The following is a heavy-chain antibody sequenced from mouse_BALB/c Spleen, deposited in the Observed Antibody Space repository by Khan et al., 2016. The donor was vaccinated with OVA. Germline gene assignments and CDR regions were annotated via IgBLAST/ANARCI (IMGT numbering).Heavy chain of an antibody. D-gene: IGHD4-1*01. CDR2: INSDGDYT. J-gene: IGHJ3*01. V-gene: IGHV5-6*01. CDR3: ASHLTGSFAY. Sequence: EVQVVESGGDLVRPGGSLKLSCAASGFTFSAYGMSWVRQSPDKRLEWVATINSDGDYTYYPDSLKGRFIISRDKAKNNLYLQMRSLKSEDTALYYCASHLTGSFAYWGQGTLVTVSA. CDR1: GFTFSAYG.